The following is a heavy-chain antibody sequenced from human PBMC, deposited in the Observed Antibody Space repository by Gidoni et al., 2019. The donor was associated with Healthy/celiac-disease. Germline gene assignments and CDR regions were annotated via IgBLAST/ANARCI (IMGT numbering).Heavy chain of an antibody. J-gene: IGHJ3*02. Sequence: QVPLVQSGAEVKKPGASVTVSCKVSGYTLPELSMHWVRRAPGKGIEWMGGFDPEDGETIYAQKCQGRVTMTEYTSTDTAYMELSSLRSEDTAVYYWATVIWDDSSGLGALDIWGQGTMVTVSS. D-gene: IGHD3-22*01. CDR2: FDPEDGET. V-gene: IGHV1-24*01. CDR1: GYTLPELS. CDR3: ATVIWDDSSGLGALDI.